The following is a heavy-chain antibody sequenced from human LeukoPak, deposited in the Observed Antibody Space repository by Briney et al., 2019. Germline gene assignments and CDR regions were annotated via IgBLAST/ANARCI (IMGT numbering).Heavy chain of an antibody. CDR1: GGSFSGYY. J-gene: IGHJ4*02. D-gene: IGHD2-2*01. CDR2: INHSGST. Sequence: SETLSLTCAVYGGSFSGYYWSWIRQPPGKGLEWIGEINHSGSTNYNPSLKSRVTISVDTSKNQFSLKLSSVTAADTAVYYCARRWVVPAGPEDYWGQGTLVTVSS. V-gene: IGHV4-34*01. CDR3: ARRWVVPAGPEDY.